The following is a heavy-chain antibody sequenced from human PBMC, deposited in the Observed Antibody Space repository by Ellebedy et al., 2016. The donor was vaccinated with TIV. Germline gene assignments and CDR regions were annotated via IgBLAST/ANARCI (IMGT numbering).Heavy chain of an antibody. D-gene: IGHD3-16*01. CDR2: IIPILGIA. V-gene: IGHV1-69*04. CDR1: GGTFSSYA. CDR3: AREHFRGGFDY. Sequence: AASVKVSCKASGGTFSSYAISWVRQAPGQGLEWMGRIIPILGIANYAQKFQVRVTITADKSTSTAYMELSSLRSEDTAVYYCAREHFRGGFDYWGQGTLVTVSS. J-gene: IGHJ4*02.